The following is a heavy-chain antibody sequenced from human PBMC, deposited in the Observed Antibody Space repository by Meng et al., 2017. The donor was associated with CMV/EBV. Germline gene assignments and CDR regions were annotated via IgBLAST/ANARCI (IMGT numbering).Heavy chain of an antibody. Sequence: GGSLRLSCAASGFTFSSYAMHWVRQAPGKGLEWVAVISYDGSNKYYADSVKGRFTISRDNSKNTLYLQMNSLRAEDTAVYYCARESFGSHFDCWGQGTLVTVSS. CDR1: GFTFSSYA. V-gene: IGHV3-30-3*01. D-gene: IGHD1-26*01. CDR2: ISYDGSNK. CDR3: ARESFGSHFDC. J-gene: IGHJ4*02.